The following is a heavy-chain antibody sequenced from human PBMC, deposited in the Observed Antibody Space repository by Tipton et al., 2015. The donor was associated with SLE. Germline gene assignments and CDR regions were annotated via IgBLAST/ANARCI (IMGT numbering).Heavy chain of an antibody. Sequence: TLSLTCAVSGGSISSNNWWSWVRQPPGKGLEWIGEISHSGSTKYNPSLKSRVTISVDTSKNQFSLKLSSVTAADTAVYYCARDVYSSGWGPHYYYYYYMDVWGKGTTVTVSS. J-gene: IGHJ6*03. CDR1: GGSISSNNW. CDR3: ARDVYSSGWGPHYYYYYYMDV. V-gene: IGHV4-4*02. CDR2: ISHSGST. D-gene: IGHD6-19*01.